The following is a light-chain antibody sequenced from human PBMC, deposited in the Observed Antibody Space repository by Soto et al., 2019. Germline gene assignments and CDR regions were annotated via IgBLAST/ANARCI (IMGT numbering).Light chain of an antibody. V-gene: IGLV7-43*01. J-gene: IGLJ3*02. CDR2: NTT. Sequence: QAVVTQEASLTVSPGGTVTLTCASSTGEVTSGYYPNWFQQKPGQAPRPLIYNTTNKHSWTPARFSGSLLGGKAALTLSGVQPEDEDEYYCLLYSGGVGVFGGGTKVTVL. CDR1: TGEVTSGYY. CDR3: LLYSGGVGV.